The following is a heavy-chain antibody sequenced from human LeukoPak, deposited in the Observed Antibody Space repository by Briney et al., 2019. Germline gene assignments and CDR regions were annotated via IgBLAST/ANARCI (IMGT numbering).Heavy chain of an antibody. CDR2: ISGSGGST. CDR1: GSTFSSYA. CDR3: AKDLGYGDPPYWYFDL. D-gene: IGHD4-17*01. J-gene: IGHJ2*01. V-gene: IGHV3-23*01. Sequence: GGSLRLSCAASGSTFSSYAMSWVRQAPGKGLEWVSAISGSGGSTYYADSVKGRFTISRDNSKNTLYLQMNSLRAEDTAVYYCAKDLGYGDPPYWYFDLWGRGTLVTVSS.